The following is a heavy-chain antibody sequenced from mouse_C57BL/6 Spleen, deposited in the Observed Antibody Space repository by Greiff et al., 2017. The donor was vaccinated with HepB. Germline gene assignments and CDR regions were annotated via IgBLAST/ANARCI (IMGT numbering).Heavy chain of an antibody. CDR2: ISSGSSTI. CDR1: GFTFSDYG. D-gene: IGHD3-2*01. V-gene: IGHV5-17*01. J-gene: IGHJ4*01. CDR3: ARSSETAYWAMDY. Sequence: EVKLQESGGGLVKPGGSLKLSCAASGFTFSDYGMHWVRQAPEKGLEWVAYISSGSSTIYYADTVKGRFTISRDNAKNTLFLQMTSLRSEDTAMYDCARSSETAYWAMDYWGQGTSVTVSS.